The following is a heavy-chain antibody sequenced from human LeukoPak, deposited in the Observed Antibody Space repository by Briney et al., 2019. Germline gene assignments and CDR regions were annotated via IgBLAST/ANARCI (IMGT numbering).Heavy chain of an antibody. CDR2: ISSNGDST. V-gene: IGHV3-64*01. CDR3: ARRSRGLGYDY. D-gene: IGHD2-15*01. Sequence: GGSLRLSCAASGFAFSSYAMHWVRQAPGKGLEYVSAISSNGDSTYYANSVKGRFTISRDNSKNTLYLQMGSLRAEDMAVYYCARRSRGLGYDYWGQGTLVTVSS. CDR1: GFAFSSYA. J-gene: IGHJ4*02.